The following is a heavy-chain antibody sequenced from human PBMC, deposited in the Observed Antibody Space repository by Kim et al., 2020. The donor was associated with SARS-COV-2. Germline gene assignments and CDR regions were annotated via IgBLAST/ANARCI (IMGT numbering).Heavy chain of an antibody. D-gene: IGHD1-1*01. J-gene: IGHJ4*02. CDR2: IYSGGST. CDR3: ARDMGGTQGYYFDY. V-gene: IGHV3-53*04. CDR1: GFTVSSNY. Sequence: GGSLRLSCAASGFTVSSNYMSWVRQAPGKGLEWVSVIYSGGSTYYADSVKGRFTISRHNSKNTLYLQMNSLRAEDTAVYYCARDMGGTQGYYFDYWGQGTLVTVSS.